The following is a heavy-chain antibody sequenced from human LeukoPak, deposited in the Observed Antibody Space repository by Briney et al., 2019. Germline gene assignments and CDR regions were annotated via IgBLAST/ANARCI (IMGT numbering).Heavy chain of an antibody. D-gene: IGHD6-19*01. CDR2: IYFTGTT. CDR3: ARPSSGSPPNFDS. J-gene: IGHJ4*02. Sequence: SETLSLTCTISGGSISAYYWSWIRQPLGKGLEWIGYIYFTGTTTYHPSLRSRVTISLDTSNNQSALDLTSVTVADTAVYYCARPSSGSPPNFDSWGQGSLVTVSS. V-gene: IGHV4-59*08. CDR1: GGSISAYY.